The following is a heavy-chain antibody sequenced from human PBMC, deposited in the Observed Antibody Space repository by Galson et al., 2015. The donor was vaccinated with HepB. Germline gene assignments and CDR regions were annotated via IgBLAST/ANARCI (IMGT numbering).Heavy chain of an antibody. Sequence: SVKVSCKASGGTFSSYAISWVRQAPGQGLEWMGRIIPILGIANYAQKFQGRVTITADKSTSTAYMELSSLRSEDTAVYYCARSTMVRGVIIRAFDYWGQGTLVTVSS. J-gene: IGHJ4*02. CDR1: GGTFSSYA. CDR2: IIPILGIA. V-gene: IGHV1-69*04. D-gene: IGHD3-10*01. CDR3: ARSTMVRGVIIRAFDY.